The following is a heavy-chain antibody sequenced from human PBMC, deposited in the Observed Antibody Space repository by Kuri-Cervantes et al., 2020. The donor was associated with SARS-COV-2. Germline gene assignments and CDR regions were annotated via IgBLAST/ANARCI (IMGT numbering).Heavy chain of an antibody. D-gene: IGHD3-9*01. CDR3: ARDRGYFDWFYMDV. CDR2: ISSSSSYI. J-gene: IGHJ6*03. V-gene: IGHV3-21*01. CDR1: GFTFSSYS. Sequence: ESLKISCAASGFTFSSYSMNWVRQAPGKGLEWVSSISSSSSYIYYADSVKGRFTISRDNAKNSLYLQLNSLRAEDTAVYYCARDRGYFDWFYMDVWGKGTTVTVSS.